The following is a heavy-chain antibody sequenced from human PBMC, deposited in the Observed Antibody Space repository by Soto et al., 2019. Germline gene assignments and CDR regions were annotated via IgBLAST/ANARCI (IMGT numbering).Heavy chain of an antibody. CDR2: INHSGST. J-gene: IGHJ4*02. V-gene: IGHV4-34*01. CDR1: GGSFSGYY. D-gene: IGHD6-13*01. Sequence: QVQLQQWGAGLLKPSETLSLTCAVYGGSFSGYYWSWIRQPPGKGLEGIGEINHSGSTNYHPSLKRRVTISVDTSKNQCSLKLSSVTAADTAVYYCARGRRQQLVRGYFDYWGQGTLVTVSS. CDR3: ARGRRQQLVRGYFDY.